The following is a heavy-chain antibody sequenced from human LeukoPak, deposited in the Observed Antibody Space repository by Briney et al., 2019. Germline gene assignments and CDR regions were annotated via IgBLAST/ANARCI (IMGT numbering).Heavy chain of an antibody. Sequence: SQTLSLTCTVSGGSISSGGYYWSWIRQPPGKGLEWIGSIYYSGSTYYNPSLKSRVTISVDTSKNQFSLKLSSVTAADTAVYYCFLAPDYYYYGMDVWGQGTTVTVSS. J-gene: IGHJ6*02. CDR3: FLAPDYYYYGMDV. V-gene: IGHV4-39*01. CDR1: GGSISSGGYY. CDR2: IYYSGST.